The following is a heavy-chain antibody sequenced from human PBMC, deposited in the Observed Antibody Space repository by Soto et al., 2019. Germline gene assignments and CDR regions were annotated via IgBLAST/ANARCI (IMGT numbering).Heavy chain of an antibody. Sequence: EVQVVESGGGLVKPGGSLTLSCEASGFTFSNAWMNWVRQAPGKGLEWVGRIKSKTDGGTSDYAAPVKGRFSISRDDSKNTMFLEMKSLKTEDTGVYYCTTFGISSGSQLEHWRQGALVTVSP. V-gene: IGHV3-15*01. CDR1: GFTFSNAW. D-gene: IGHD1-26*01. CDR3: TTFGISSGSQLEH. J-gene: IGHJ4*02. CDR2: IKSKTDGGTS.